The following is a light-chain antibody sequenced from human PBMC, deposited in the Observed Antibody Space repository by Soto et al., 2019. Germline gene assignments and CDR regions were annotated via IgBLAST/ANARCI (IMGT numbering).Light chain of an antibody. CDR1: QSVSGSY. CDR2: GAF. CDR3: QQYSASPRT. V-gene: IGKV3-20*01. Sequence: EIVLKQSPGTLSLSPGERATVSCRASQSVSGSYLAWYQQKPGQAPRLLIYGAFNRAGGIPDRFRGSGSGTDFTLTISRLEPEDFAVYYCQQYSASPRTFGQGTKVDI. J-gene: IGKJ1*01.